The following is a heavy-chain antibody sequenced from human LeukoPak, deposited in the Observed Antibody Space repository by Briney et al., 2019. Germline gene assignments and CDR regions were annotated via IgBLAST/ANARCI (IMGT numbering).Heavy chain of an antibody. CDR2: ISSSSSYI. CDR3: AKDGGSTNGF. J-gene: IGHJ4*02. CDR1: GFTFSSYS. Sequence: GGSLGLSCAASGFTFSSYSMNWVRQAPGKGLEWVSSISSSSSYIYYADSVKGRFTISRDNAKNSLYLQMNSLRAEDTAVYYCAKDGGSTNGFWGQGTLVTGSS. V-gene: IGHV3-21*01. D-gene: IGHD3-16*01.